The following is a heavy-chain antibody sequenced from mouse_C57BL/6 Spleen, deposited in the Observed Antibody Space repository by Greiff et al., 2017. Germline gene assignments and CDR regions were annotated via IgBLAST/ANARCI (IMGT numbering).Heavy chain of an antibody. V-gene: IGHV1-76*01. J-gene: IGHJ2*01. CDR2: IYPGSGNT. D-gene: IGHD2-2*01. Sequence: VQLQQSGAELVRPGASVKLSCKASGYTFTDYYINWVKQRPGQGLEWIARIYPGSGNTYYNEKFKGKATLTAEKSSSTAYMQLSSLTSEDSAVYFCARSGIYGYYYFDYWGQGTTLTVSS. CDR1: GYTFTDYY. CDR3: ARSGIYGYYYFDY.